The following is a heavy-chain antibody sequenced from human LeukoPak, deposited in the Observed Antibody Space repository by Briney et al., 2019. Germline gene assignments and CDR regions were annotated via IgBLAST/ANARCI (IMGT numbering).Heavy chain of an antibody. D-gene: IGHD5-18*01. V-gene: IGHV3-23*01. CDR3: AKGAIQLWSLAPGGY. J-gene: IGHJ4*02. Sequence: GGSLRLSCAASGFTFSSYAMSWVRQAPGKGLEWVSAISGSGGSTYYADSVKGRFTISRDNSKNTLYLQMNSLRAEDTAVYYGAKGAIQLWSLAPGGYWGQGTLVTVSS. CDR1: GFTFSSYA. CDR2: ISGSGGST.